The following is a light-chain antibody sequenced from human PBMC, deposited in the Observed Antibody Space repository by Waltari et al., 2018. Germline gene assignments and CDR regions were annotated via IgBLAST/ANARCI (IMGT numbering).Light chain of an antibody. CDR2: EAS. Sequence: QCALTQPASVSGSPGQSITISCTGTSSDVGSYNLVSWYQQHPGKAPKLMIYEASQRPSGVSNRFSGSKSGNTASLTISGLQAEDEADYYCSSYAGNCNLVVFGGGTKLTVL. CDR1: SSDVGSYNL. V-gene: IGLV2-23*01. CDR3: SSYAGNCNLVV. J-gene: IGLJ2*01.